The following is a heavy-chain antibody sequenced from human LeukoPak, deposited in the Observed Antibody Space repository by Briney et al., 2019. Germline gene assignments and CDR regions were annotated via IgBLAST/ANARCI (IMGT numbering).Heavy chain of an antibody. D-gene: IGHD1/OR15-1a*01. CDR1: GYIFTELS. CDR2: FDPEDGET. V-gene: IGHV1-24*01. Sequence: ASVKVSCKVSGYIFTELSMYWVRRAPGKGLEWMGGFDPEDGETIYAQKFQGRVTMTEDASTDTAYMELSSLRSEDTAVYYCATHSPQNNTSWYYYYYMDVWGKGTTVTVSS. J-gene: IGHJ6*03. CDR3: ATHSPQNNTSWYYYYYMDV.